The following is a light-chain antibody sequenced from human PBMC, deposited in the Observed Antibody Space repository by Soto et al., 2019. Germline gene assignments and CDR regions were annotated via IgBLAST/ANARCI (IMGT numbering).Light chain of an antibody. J-gene: IGKJ4*01. Sequence: EIVMTQSPATLSVSPGERATLSCRASQSVNSNLAWYQQKPGQTPKLLIYVASTRATGIPARLSGSGSGTEFTLTISSLQSEDFAIYYCQQYNVWPLTFGGGTKVEFK. V-gene: IGKV3-15*01. CDR3: QQYNVWPLT. CDR1: QSVNSN. CDR2: VAS.